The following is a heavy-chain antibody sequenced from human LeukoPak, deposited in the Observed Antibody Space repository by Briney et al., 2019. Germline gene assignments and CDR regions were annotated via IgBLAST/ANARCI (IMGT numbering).Heavy chain of an antibody. CDR1: GDSISNSGYY. CDR2: IYYGGST. V-gene: IGHV4-39*07. Sequence: PSETLSLTCSVSGDSISNSGYYWGWIRQPPGKGLEWIGSIYYGGSTYYNPSLKSRVTISVDTSNNQFSLRLSSVTAADTAVYYCARSYLVRLPRPCHFWGQGTLVTVSS. J-gene: IGHJ4*02. D-gene: IGHD2/OR15-2a*01. CDR3: ARSYLVRLPRPCHF.